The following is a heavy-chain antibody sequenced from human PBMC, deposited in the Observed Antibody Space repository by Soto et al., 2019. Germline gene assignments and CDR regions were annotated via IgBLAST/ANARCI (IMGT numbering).Heavy chain of an antibody. D-gene: IGHD3-9*01. CDR1: GFTFSDYA. V-gene: IGHV3-30-3*01. CDR2: ISFDGSSQ. Sequence: PGGSLRLSCAASGFTFSDYAIHWVRQTPGKGLEWLAVISFDGSSQYYADPVKGRFTISRDNSKSTLFLQMNSLRAEDTAVYYCARDQPILRYFDWLPGGYYYGMDVWGQGTTVTVSS. CDR3: ARDQPILRYFDWLPGGYYYGMDV. J-gene: IGHJ6*02.